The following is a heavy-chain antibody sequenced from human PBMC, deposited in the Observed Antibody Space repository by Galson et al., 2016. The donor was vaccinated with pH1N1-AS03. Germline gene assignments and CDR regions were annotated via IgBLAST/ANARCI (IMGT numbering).Heavy chain of an antibody. CDR1: GYTFTTYD. D-gene: IGHD3-3*01. CDR3: ARGASTVFGSVMGYFDS. J-gene: IGHJ4*02. V-gene: IGHV1-8*03. CDR2: MNPDSGNT. Sequence: SVKVSCKASGYTFTTYDINWVRQAPGQGLEWMGWMNPDSGNTGYAPSFQGRVTITRDTSISTAYMELSSLRSEDTAVYYCARGASTVFGSVMGYFDSWGQGILVTVSS.